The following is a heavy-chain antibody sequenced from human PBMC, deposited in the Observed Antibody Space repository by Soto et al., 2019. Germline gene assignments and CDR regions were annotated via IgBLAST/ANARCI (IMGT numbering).Heavy chain of an antibody. D-gene: IGHD3-9*01. Sequence: PGGSLRLSCAASGFTFYDYAMSWVRQAPGKGLEWVSGINWNGGSTDYADSVKGRFTISRDNAKNSLYLQMNSLRAEDTALYYCARAGSYDILTGHFDYWGQGALVTVSS. J-gene: IGHJ4*02. CDR2: INWNGGST. CDR1: GFTFYDYA. V-gene: IGHV3-20*04. CDR3: ARAGSYDILTGHFDY.